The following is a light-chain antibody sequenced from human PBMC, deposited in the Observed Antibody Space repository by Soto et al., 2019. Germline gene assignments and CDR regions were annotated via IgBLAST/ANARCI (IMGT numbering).Light chain of an antibody. CDR2: AAS. Sequence: DIQMTQSPSSLSASVGSRVSITCRASQGINNYLAWYQQKPGKVPKVLIYAASTLQPGVPSRFSGSGSGTDFTLTINSLQPDDIATYYCQNSDSDPNTFGQGTRLESK. J-gene: IGKJ5*01. CDR3: QNSDSDPNT. V-gene: IGKV1-27*01. CDR1: QGINNY.